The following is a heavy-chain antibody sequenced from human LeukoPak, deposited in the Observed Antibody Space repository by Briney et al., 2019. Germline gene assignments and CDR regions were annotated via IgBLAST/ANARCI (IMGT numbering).Heavy chain of an antibody. CDR2: IYPGDSDT. Sequence: GESLKISCEGSGDSITSYWIGWVRQMPGKGLEWMGIIYPGDSDTRYSPSFQGQVTISADKSISTAYLQWSSLKASDTAMYYCARHVWVAAAGPMGYWGQGTLVTVSS. D-gene: IGHD6-13*01. CDR3: ARHVWVAAAGPMGY. J-gene: IGHJ4*02. CDR1: GDSITSYW. V-gene: IGHV5-51*01.